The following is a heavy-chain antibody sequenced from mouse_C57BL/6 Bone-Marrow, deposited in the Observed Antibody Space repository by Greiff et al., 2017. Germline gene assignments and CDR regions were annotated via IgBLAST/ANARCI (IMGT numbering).Heavy chain of an antibody. CDR1: GYTFTSYG. D-gene: IGHD2-2*01. J-gene: IGHJ1*03. Sequence: QVQLQQSGAELARPGASVKLSCKASGYTFTSYGISWVKQRTGQGLEWIGEIYPRSGNTYYNEKFKGKATLTADKSSSTAYMELRSLTSEDSAVYFGARSRSTRVKYWYVDVWGTGTTVTVSS. CDR3: ARSRSTRVKYWYVDV. V-gene: IGHV1-81*01. CDR2: IYPRSGNT.